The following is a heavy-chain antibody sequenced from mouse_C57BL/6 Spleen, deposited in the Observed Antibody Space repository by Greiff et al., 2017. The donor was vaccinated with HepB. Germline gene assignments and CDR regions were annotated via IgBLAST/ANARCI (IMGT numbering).Heavy chain of an antibody. CDR2: IDPSDSYT. Sequence: QVQLQQPGAELVRPGTSVKLSCKASGYTFTSYWMHWVKQRPGQGLEWIGEIDPSDSYTNYNQKFKGKSTLTVDKSSSTAYMQLSSLTSEDSAVYYCARLGAWFAYWGQGTLVTVSA. J-gene: IGHJ3*01. V-gene: IGHV1-59*01. CDR1: GYTFTSYW. CDR3: ARLGAWFAY. D-gene: IGHD4-1*01.